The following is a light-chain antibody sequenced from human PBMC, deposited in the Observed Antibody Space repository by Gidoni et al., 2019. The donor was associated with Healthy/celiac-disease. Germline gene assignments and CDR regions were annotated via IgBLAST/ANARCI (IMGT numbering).Light chain of an antibody. J-gene: IGKJ1*01. V-gene: IGKV3-15*01. CDR2: GAS. CDR3: QQYNNWPPWT. Sequence: YQQKPGQAPRLLTYGASTRATGIPARFSGSGSGTEFTLTISSLQSEDFAVYYCQQYNNWPPWTFXQXTKVEIK.